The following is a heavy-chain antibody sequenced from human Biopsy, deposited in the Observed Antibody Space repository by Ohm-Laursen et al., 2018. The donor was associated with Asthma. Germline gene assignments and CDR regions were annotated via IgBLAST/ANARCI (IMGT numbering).Heavy chain of an antibody. Sequence: ASVKVSCKAPGGTFSNFATSWVRQAPGQGLEWLGGIMTVFGTTNYAQKFQGRVTITADESTSTAYMEVTSLRSEDTAIYYCARCQVGYSSGWSLLLKKIYYSGMDVWGQGAAVTVPS. J-gene: IGHJ6*02. V-gene: IGHV1-69*13. D-gene: IGHD6-19*01. CDR2: IMTVFGTT. CDR3: ARCQVGYSSGWSLLLKKIYYSGMDV. CDR1: GGTFSNFA.